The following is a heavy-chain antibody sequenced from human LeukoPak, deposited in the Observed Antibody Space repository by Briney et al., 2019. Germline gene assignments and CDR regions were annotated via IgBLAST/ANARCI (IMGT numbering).Heavy chain of an antibody. CDR2: INPNSGGT. Sequence: ASVKVSCKASGYTFSGYYVNWVRQAPGQGLEWMGWINPNSGGTNYAQKFQGRVTMTRDTSISTAYMELSRLRSDDTAVYYCARIVGATNPFDYWGQGTLVTVSS. D-gene: IGHD1-26*01. V-gene: IGHV1-2*02. CDR1: GYTFSGYY. J-gene: IGHJ4*02. CDR3: ARIVGATNPFDY.